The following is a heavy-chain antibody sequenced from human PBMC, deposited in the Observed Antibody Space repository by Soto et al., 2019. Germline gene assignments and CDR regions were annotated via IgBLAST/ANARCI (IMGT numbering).Heavy chain of an antibody. CDR1: GFTFSSYG. CDR2: ISYDGSNK. Sequence: PGGSLRLSCAASGFTFSSYGMHWVRQAPGKGLEWVAVISYDGSNKYYADSAKGRFTISRDNSKNILYLEMTSLRADDTAVYYCAREAPMDVWGQGTTVTVSS. CDR3: AREAPMDV. J-gene: IGHJ6*02. V-gene: IGHV3-30*03.